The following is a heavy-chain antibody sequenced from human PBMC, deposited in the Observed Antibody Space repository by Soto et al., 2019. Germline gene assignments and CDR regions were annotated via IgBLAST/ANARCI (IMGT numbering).Heavy chain of an antibody. D-gene: IGHD6-19*01. CDR3: ARHVAGYSSGLDY. V-gene: IGHV4-39*01. Sequence: SETPSLTCTVSGGSISRSGYYWGWIRQPPGKGLEWIGSIYYSGSTYYNPSLKSRVTISVDTSKNQFSLKLSSVTAADTAVYYCARHVAGYSSGLDYWGQGTLVT. CDR2: IYYSGST. CDR1: GGSISRSGYY. J-gene: IGHJ4*02.